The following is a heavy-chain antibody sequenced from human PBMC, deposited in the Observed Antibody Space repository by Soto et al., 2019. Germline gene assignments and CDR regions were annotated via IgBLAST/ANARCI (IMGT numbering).Heavy chain of an antibody. Sequence: SVKVSCKASGGTFSSYAISWVRQAPGQGLEWMGGIIPIFGTANYAQKFQGRVTITADESTSTAYMELSSLRSEDTAVYYCARGPKYSSSWSSKLDYWGQGTLVTVSS. V-gene: IGHV1-69*13. D-gene: IGHD6-13*01. CDR2: IIPIFGTA. J-gene: IGHJ4*02. CDR3: ARGPKYSSSWSSKLDY. CDR1: GGTFSSYA.